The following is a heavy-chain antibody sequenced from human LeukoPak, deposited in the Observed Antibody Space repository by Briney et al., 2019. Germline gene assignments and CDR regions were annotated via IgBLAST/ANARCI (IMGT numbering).Heavy chain of an antibody. CDR2: IYYSGGT. CDR3: ARQLYSSATV. Sequence: SETLSLTCTVSGGSISSSNYFWGWIRQPPGKGLEWIGSIYYSGGTYYNPSLKSRVTISVDTSKNQFSLQLSSVTVADTAVYYCARQLYSSATVWGQGTTVTVSS. V-gene: IGHV4-39*01. D-gene: IGHD6-25*01. CDR1: GGSISSSNYF. J-gene: IGHJ6*02.